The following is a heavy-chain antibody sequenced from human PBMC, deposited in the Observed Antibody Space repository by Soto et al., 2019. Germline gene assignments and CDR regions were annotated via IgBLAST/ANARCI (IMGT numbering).Heavy chain of an antibody. CDR1: GFTFTNYA. CDR2: ISGSGVST. V-gene: IGHV3-23*01. J-gene: IGHJ4*02. D-gene: IGHD2-2*01. CDR3: AKDIVVIPAAMNYFDS. Sequence: GGSLRLSCAASGFTFTNYAMSWVRQAPGKGLEWVSGISGSGVSTYYADSVKGRYTISRDNSKNTLYLQMNSLRAEDTAIYYCAKDIVVIPAAMNYFDSWGQGTLVTVSS.